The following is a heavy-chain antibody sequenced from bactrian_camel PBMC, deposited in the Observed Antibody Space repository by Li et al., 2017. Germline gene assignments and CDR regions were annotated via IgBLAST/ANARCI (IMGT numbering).Heavy chain of an antibody. CDR3: TKGVGGTPYN. V-gene: IGHV3S40*01. CDR1: GFTFSIYG. J-gene: IGHJ4*01. Sequence: VQLVESGGDLVQPGGSLRLSCAASGFTFSIYGMSWARQAPGKGLEWVSAISSGGSSTYYADSVKGRFTISRDNAKNTLYLQLNSLKAEDTAMYYCTKGVGGTPYNWGQGTQATVS. D-gene: IGHD6*01. CDR2: ISSGGSST.